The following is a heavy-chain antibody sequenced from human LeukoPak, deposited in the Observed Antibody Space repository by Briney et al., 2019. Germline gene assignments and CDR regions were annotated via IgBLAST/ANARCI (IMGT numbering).Heavy chain of an antibody. CDR3: AREDPYYDYVWGSLDY. CDR2: ISYDGSNK. V-gene: IGHV3-30-3*01. Sequence: GGSLRLSCAASGFTFSSYAMHWVRQAPGKGLEWVAVISYDGSNKYYADSVKGRFTISRDNSKNTLYLQMNSLRAEDTAVYYCAREDPYYDYVWGSLDYWGQGTLVTVSS. CDR1: GFTFSSYA. J-gene: IGHJ4*02. D-gene: IGHD3-16*01.